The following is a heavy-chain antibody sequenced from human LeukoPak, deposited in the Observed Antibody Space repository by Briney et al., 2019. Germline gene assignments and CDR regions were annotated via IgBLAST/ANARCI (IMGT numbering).Heavy chain of an antibody. J-gene: IGHJ4*02. CDR2: FSYSGST. D-gene: IGHD2-21*02. V-gene: IGHV4-39*07. CDR1: GGSIRGSDYY. Sequence: SETLSLTCTVSGGSIRGSDYYWGWIRQPPGKGLEWIGSFSYSGSTNYNPSLKSRVSLSEDTSQNQFSMKLTSVTAADTAVYYCAREWRGACFSYWGQGTLVTVSS. CDR3: AREWRGACFSY.